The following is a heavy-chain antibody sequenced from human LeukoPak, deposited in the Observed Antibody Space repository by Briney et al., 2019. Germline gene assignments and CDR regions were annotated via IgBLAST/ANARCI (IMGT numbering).Heavy chain of an antibody. V-gene: IGHV3-30-3*01. Sequence: GGSLRLSCAASGFTFSSYAMHWVRQAPGKGLEWVAVISYDGSNKYYADSVKGRFTISRDNSKNTLYLQMNSLRAEDTAVYYCARDHCSRGSCLGGHWGQGTLVTVSS. CDR1: GFTFSSYA. CDR3: ARDHCSRGSCLGGH. J-gene: IGHJ4*02. CDR2: ISYDGSNK. D-gene: IGHD2-15*01.